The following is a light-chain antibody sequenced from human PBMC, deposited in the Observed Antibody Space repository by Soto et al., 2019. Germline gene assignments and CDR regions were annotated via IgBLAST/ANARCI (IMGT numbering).Light chain of an antibody. CDR3: AAWDDSLNGQGV. CDR1: SSNIGSNT. J-gene: IGLJ2*01. CDR2: SNN. Sequence: QSVLTQPPSASGTPGQRVTISCSGSSSNIGSNTVNWYQQLPGTAPKLLIYSNNQRPSGVPDRFSGSKSGTSASLAISGLQSEDGADYYCAAWDDSLNGQGVFGGGTKLTVL. V-gene: IGLV1-44*01.